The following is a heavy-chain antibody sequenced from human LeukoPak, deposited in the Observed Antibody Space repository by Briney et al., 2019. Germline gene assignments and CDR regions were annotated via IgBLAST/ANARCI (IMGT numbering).Heavy chain of an antibody. Sequence: WASVKVSCKASGYTFTSYGISWVRQAPGQGLEWMGWISAYNGNTNYAQKLQGRVTMTTDTSTSTAYMELRSLRSDDTAVYYCARAPDSSGYYYYFDYWGQGALVTVSS. V-gene: IGHV1-18*01. CDR2: ISAYNGNT. D-gene: IGHD3-22*01. J-gene: IGHJ4*02. CDR3: ARAPDSSGYYYYFDY. CDR1: GYTFTSYG.